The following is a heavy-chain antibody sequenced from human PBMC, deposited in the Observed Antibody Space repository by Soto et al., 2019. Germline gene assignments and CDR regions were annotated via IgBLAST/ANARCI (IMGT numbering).Heavy chain of an antibody. CDR2: IYSRGST. V-gene: IGHV4-61*01. Sequence: SETLSLTCSVSGGSISSGNYYWSWIRQHPGKGLEWIGYIYSRGSTSYNPSLKSRASILVDTSKNQFSLRLTSVTAADTAVYYCATGRISRGLDVWGHGTTVTVYS. J-gene: IGHJ6*02. CDR3: ATGRISRGLDV. CDR1: GGSISSGNYY.